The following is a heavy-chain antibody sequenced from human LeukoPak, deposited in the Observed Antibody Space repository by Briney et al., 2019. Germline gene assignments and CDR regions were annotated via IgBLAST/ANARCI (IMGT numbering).Heavy chain of an antibody. D-gene: IGHD6-13*01. CDR3: ARGGRGYSSSWFDY. Sequence: GGSLRLSCAASGFTFSSYEMNWVRQAPGKGLECVTYISSSGSTIYYADSVKGRFTISRDNAKNSLYLQMNSLRAEDTAVYYCARGGRGYSSSWFDYWGQGTLVTVSS. CDR1: GFTFSSYE. CDR2: ISSSGSTI. J-gene: IGHJ4*02. V-gene: IGHV3-48*03.